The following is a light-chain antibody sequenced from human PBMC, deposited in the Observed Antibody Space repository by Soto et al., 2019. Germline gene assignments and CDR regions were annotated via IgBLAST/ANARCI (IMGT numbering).Light chain of an antibody. J-gene: IGLJ1*01. Sequence: SALTQPPSVSGAPGQKVTISCTGTNSNIGAGYDVHWYQQLPGTAPKLLIYGNNNRPSGVPDRFSGSRSGTSASLAITGLQAEDEAAYYCQSYDQGLSALYVFGTGTKVTVL. V-gene: IGLV1-40*01. CDR1: NSNIGAGYD. CDR3: QSYDQGLSALYV. CDR2: GNN.